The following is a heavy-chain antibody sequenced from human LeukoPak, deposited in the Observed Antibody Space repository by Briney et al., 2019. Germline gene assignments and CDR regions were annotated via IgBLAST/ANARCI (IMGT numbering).Heavy chain of an antibody. CDR3: ARAWVMTYYFDY. Sequence: PVKVSCKASGGTFSSYAISWVRQAPGQGLEWMGGIIPIFGTANYAQKFQGRVTITADESTSTAHMELSSLRSEDTAVYYCARAWVMTYYFDYWGQGTLVTVSS. J-gene: IGHJ4*02. CDR2: IIPIFGTA. D-gene: IGHD2-21*01. CDR1: GGTFSSYA. V-gene: IGHV1-69*13.